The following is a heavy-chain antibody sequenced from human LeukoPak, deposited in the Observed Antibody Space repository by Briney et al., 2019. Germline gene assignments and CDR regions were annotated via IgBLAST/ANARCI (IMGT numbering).Heavy chain of an antibody. Sequence: GGALRLSCAASVVTFDDYVMSWGPQAPGKGVECGSRINWDGVSTVYADSVKGRFTISIDKSRKSMYLQMNSLRAEDTALHYCARGRGVQKYYYYYMEVSGTGTTVTVSS. D-gene: IGHD3-10*01. CDR2: INWDGVST. J-gene: IGHJ6*03. CDR3: ARGRGVQKYYYYYMEV. V-gene: IGHV3-20*04. CDR1: VVTFDDYV.